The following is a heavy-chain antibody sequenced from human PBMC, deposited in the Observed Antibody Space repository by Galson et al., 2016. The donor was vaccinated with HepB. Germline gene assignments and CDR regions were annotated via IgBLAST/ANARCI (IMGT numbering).Heavy chain of an antibody. D-gene: IGHD3-3*01. CDR1: GFTPGFTFSHEA. CDR3: SRASTAGETIFVVVTESNCFDS. J-gene: IGHJ5*01. CDR2: ISYDGSKQ. V-gene: IGHV3-30*04. Sequence: SLRLSCAASGFTPGFTFSHEAMHWVRQAPGKGLEWLAVISYDGSKQYYADSVKGRFTISRDNSKSTLFLQMNSLRAEDTAVYYCSRASTAGETIFVVVTESNCFDSWGQGTLVTVSS.